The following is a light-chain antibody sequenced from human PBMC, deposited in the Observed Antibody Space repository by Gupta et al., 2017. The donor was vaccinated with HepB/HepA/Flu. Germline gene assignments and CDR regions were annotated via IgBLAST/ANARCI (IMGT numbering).Light chain of an antibody. Sequence: QSVLTHPPSASGTPGQRVTISCSGSSSNIGSNIVNWYQQLPGTAPKLLIYNNNQRPSGVPDRFSGSKSGTSASLAISGLQAEDEADYYCAAWDDSLNGVVFGGGTKLTVL. J-gene: IGLJ2*01. CDR1: SSNIGSNI. CDR2: NNN. CDR3: AAWDDSLNGVV. V-gene: IGLV1-44*01.